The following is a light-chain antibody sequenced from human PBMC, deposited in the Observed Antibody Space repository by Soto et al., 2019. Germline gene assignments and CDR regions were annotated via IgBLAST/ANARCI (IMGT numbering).Light chain of an antibody. CDR2: LNSDGSH. Sequence: QPVLTQSPSASASLGASVKLTCTLSSGHSSYAIAWHQQQPEKGPRYLMKLNSDGSHTKGDGIPDRFSGSSSGPERYLTISSLQSEDEADYYCQTWGTGIRVVFGGGTKLTVL. CDR3: QTWGTGIRVV. CDR1: SGHSSYA. J-gene: IGLJ2*01. V-gene: IGLV4-69*01.